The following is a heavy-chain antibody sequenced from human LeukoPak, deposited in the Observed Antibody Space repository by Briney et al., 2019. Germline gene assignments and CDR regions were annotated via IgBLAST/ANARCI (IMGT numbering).Heavy chain of an antibody. V-gene: IGHV3-74*01. CDR1: GFTFSSYW. CDR2: INGDGSST. Sequence: GGSLRLSCAASGFTFSSYWMHWVRQAPGKGLVWVSRINGDGSSTSYADSVKGRFTISRDNARNTLYVQMNSLRDEDTAAYYCARGGKYFDFWGQGTLVTVSS. D-gene: IGHD4-23*01. J-gene: IGHJ4*02. CDR3: ARGGKYFDF.